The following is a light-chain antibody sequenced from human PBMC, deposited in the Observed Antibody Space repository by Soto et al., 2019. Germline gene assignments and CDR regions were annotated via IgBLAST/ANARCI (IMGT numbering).Light chain of an antibody. CDR3: HQYNNWPPMYT. Sequence: EIVMTQSPATLSVTQGERATLSCRASQSVSSNLAWYQQKPGQAPRLLIYGASTRATGIPARFSGSGSGTEFTLTISSLQSEDFAVYYCHQYNNWPPMYTFGQGTKLEIK. J-gene: IGKJ2*01. CDR1: QSVSSN. V-gene: IGKV3-15*01. CDR2: GAS.